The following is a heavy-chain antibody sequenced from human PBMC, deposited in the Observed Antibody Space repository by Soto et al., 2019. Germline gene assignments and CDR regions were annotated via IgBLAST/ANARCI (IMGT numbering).Heavy chain of an antibody. D-gene: IGHD3-3*01. V-gene: IGHV1-18*01. Sequence: ASVKVSCKASGYTFTSYGISWVRQAPGQGLEWMGWISAYNGNTNYAQKLQGRVTMTTDTSTSTAYMELRSLRSDDTAVYYCARVPGTDYDFWSGYFPYYYYYYMDVWGKGTTVTVSS. CDR1: GYTFTSYG. CDR3: ARVPGTDYDFWSGYFPYYYYYYMDV. J-gene: IGHJ6*03. CDR2: ISAYNGNT.